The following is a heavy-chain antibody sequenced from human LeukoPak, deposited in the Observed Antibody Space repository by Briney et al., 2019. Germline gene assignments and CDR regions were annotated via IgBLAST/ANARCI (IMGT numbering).Heavy chain of an antibody. CDR1: GASISTYY. CDR2: IYHSGST. V-gene: IGHV4-59*08. J-gene: IGHJ4*02. Sequence: PSETLSLTCSVSGASISTYYWSWIRQPPGKGLEWIGNIYHSGSTYYNPSLKSRVTISVDTSKNQFSLKLSSVTAADTAVYYCARGDTAMVDYWGQGTLVTVSS. D-gene: IGHD5-18*01. CDR3: ARGDTAMVDY.